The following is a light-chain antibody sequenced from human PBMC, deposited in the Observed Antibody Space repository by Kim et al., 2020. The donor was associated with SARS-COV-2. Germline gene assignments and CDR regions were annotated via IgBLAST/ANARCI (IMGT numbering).Light chain of an antibody. CDR1: ESAYSDY. CDR3: HQYGSSPWT. V-gene: IGKV3D-20*01. CDR2: DGS. J-gene: IGKJ1*01. Sequence: PGETATLSCGASESAYSDYVAWYQQRPGLAPRLLIYDGSTRAIGIPDSFSGSGSGTDFTLTISRLEPEDFAVYYCHQYGSSPWTFGQGTKVDIK.